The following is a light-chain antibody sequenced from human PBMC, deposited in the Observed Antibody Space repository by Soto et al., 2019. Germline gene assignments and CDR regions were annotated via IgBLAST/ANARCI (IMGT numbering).Light chain of an antibody. J-gene: IGKJ2*01. CDR1: QSVGSN. V-gene: IGKV3-15*01. CDR2: GAS. Sequence: EIVMTQSPATLSVSPGERATLSCRASQSVGSNLAWYQQKPGQTPRLLIYGASTRAPGIPARFSGSGSGTEFTLTISSLQSEDFAVYYCQQYNNWPPYTFGQGTKLEIK. CDR3: QQYNNWPPYT.